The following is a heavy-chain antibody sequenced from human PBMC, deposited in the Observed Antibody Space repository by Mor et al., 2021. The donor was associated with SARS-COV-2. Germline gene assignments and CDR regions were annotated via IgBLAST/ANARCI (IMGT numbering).Heavy chain of an antibody. CDR3: ARGDGYNIFDY. J-gene: IGHJ4*02. Sequence: GLEWIGYIDYSGSINYNPSLKSRVTISVDTSKNQFSLKLSSVTAADTAVYYCARGDGYNIFDYWGQGTLVTVSS. D-gene: IGHD5-12*01. V-gene: IGHV4-59*01. CDR2: IDYSGSI.